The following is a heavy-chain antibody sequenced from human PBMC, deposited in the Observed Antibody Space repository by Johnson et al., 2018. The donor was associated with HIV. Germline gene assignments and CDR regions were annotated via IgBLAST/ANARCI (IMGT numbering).Heavy chain of an antibody. CDR2: ISYDGSNK. Sequence: QVQLVESGGGVVQPGRSLRLSCAASGFTFSSYAMHWVRQAPGKGLEWVAVISYDGSNKYYADSVKGRFTISRDNSKNTLYLQMNSLRGEDTAVYYCARASVASARYGSSSDDAFDIWGQGTMVTVSS. J-gene: IGHJ3*02. D-gene: IGHD6-6*01. V-gene: IGHV3-30*04. CDR3: ARASVASARYGSSSDDAFDI. CDR1: GFTFSSYA.